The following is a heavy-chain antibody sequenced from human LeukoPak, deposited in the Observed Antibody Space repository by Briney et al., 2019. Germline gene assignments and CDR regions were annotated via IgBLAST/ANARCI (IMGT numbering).Heavy chain of an antibody. V-gene: IGHV3-23*01. Sequence: GGSLRLSCAASGFTFSSYALCWVRQAPGKGLQWVSSITRGGDNTYYADSVKGRFTISRDNTKNTLHLQVNSLRAEDAAVYYCVRGSSANYDTWGQGTLVTVSS. CDR3: VRGSSANYDT. CDR2: ITRGGDNT. D-gene: IGHD4/OR15-4a*01. CDR1: GFTFSSYA. J-gene: IGHJ5*02.